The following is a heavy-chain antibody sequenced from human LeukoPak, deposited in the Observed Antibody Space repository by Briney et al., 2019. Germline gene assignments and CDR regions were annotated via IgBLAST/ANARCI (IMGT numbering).Heavy chain of an antibody. V-gene: IGHV5-10-1*01. CDR3: ARAYSRSRFDY. CDR1: GYNFTNYW. CDR2: IDPSDSYN. J-gene: IGHJ4*02. Sequence: GESLKISCKGSGYNFTNYWISWVRQMPGKGLEWMGTIDPSDSYNDYSPSFQGHVTISADKSISTAYLQWSSLKASVTATYYCARAYSRSRFDYWGQGTLVTVSS. D-gene: IGHD6-6*01.